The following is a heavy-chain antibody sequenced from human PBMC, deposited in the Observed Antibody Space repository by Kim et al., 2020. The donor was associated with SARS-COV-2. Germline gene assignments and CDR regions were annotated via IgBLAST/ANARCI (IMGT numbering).Heavy chain of an antibody. J-gene: IGHJ6*02. Sequence: GGSLRLSCAASGFTFSSYAMSWVRQAPGKGLEWVSVIYSGGSSTYYADSVKGRFTISRDNSKNTLYLQMNSLRAEDTAVYYCAKADSGSFYYYYGMDVWGQGTTVTVSS. CDR2: IYSGGSST. CDR3: AKADSGSFYYYYGMDV. V-gene: IGHV3-23*03. CDR1: GFTFSSYA. D-gene: IGHD1-26*01.